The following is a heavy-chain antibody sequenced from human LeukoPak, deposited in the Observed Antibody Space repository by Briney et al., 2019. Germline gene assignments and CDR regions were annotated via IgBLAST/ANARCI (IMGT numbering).Heavy chain of an antibody. CDR3: GSSITIFGSYYYYYMDV. CDR1: GGTFSSYA. Sequence: ASVKVSCKASGGTFSSYAISWVRQAPGQGLEWMGGIIPIFGTANYAQKFQGRVTITTDESTSTAYMELSSLRSEDTAVYYCGSSITIFGSYYYYYMDVWGKGTTVTVSS. V-gene: IGHV1-69*05. CDR2: IIPIFGTA. J-gene: IGHJ6*03. D-gene: IGHD3-3*01.